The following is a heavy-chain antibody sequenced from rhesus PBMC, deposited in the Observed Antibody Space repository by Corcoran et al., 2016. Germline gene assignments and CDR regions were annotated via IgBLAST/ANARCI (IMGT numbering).Heavy chain of an antibody. CDR1: GYSLSSNY. CDR2: IYGSSGST. J-gene: IGHJ4*01. Sequence: QVQLQESGPGLVKPSETLSLTYAVSGYSLSSNYWSWIRKPPGKGLEWIGYIYGSSGSTYYNPSLKSRVTISTDTSKDQFSLKRKSVTAADTAVYYCAREGTYGSSYYFDYWGQGVLVTVSS. CDR3: AREGTYGSSYYFDY. D-gene: IGHD4-29*01. V-gene: IGHV4-147*01.